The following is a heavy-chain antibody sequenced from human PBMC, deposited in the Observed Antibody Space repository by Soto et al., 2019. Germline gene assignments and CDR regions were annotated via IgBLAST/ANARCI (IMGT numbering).Heavy chain of an antibody. CDR1: GFTFSNYG. V-gene: IGHV3-30*18. J-gene: IGHJ5*01. Sequence: GGSLRLSCVASGFTFSNYGINWVRQAPGKGLEWVALIVSDGSRKFYADSVKGRFTISRDNSKNTLFLQMTSLTVEDSGVYYCAKGGDYDSWGQGT. CDR3: AKGGDYDS. D-gene: IGHD4-17*01. CDR2: IVSDGSRK.